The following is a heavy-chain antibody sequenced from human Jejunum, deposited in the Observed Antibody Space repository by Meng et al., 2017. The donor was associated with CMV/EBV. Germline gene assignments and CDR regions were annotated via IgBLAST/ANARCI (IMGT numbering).Heavy chain of an antibody. CDR1: FTFSNYG. D-gene: IGHD2/OR15-2a*01. Sequence: FTFSNYGMHWVRQAPGEALEWVACVSYDSSQVFYSDPVKGRFAISRDNSENTVSLRLDSLRPEDTAIYYCAKGRSPFDTSVFYEFQDRGQGTLVTVSS. J-gene: IGHJ1*01. V-gene: IGHV3-30*18. CDR3: AKGRSPFDTSVFYEFQD. CDR2: VSYDSSQV.